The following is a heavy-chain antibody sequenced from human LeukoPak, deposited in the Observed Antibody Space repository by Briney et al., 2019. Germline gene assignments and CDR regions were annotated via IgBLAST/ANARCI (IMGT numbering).Heavy chain of an antibody. CDR3: ARSVRRTNYYYYYMDV. Sequence: SETLSLTCTVSGGSISSYYCSWIRQPPGQGLEWIGYIYYSGSTNYNPSLKSRVTISVDTSKNQFSLKLRAVTAADTAVYYCARSVRRTNYYYYYMDVWGKGTTVTVSS. D-gene: IGHD1-14*01. J-gene: IGHJ6*03. CDR1: GGSISSYY. CDR2: IYYSGST. V-gene: IGHV4-59*01.